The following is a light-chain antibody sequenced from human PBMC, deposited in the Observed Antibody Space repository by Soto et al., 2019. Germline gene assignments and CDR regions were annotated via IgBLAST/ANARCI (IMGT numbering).Light chain of an antibody. CDR2: DAS. Sequence: DIQMTQSPSSLSASVGDRVTITCRASQTISTYLNWYQQKPGKAPRLLIYDASSLLSGVPSRFSGSGSGTDFTLTIASLQPEDFSTYDCQQSDRTPYTLGQGTKVDI. J-gene: IGKJ2*01. V-gene: IGKV1-39*01. CDR3: QQSDRTPYT. CDR1: QTISTY.